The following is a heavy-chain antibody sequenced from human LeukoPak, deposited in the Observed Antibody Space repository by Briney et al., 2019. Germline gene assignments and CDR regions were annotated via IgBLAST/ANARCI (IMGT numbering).Heavy chain of an antibody. CDR1: GYTFTGYY. Sequence: ASVKVSSTASGYTFTGYYMHWVRQAPGQGLEWMGWINPNSGGTNYAQKFQGRVTMTRDTSISTAYMELSRLRSDDTAVYYCARVVYSSGWYSNNYLDYWGQDPWSPSPQ. CDR2: INPNSGGT. D-gene: IGHD6-19*01. V-gene: IGHV1-2*02. CDR3: ARVVYSSGWYSNNYLDY. J-gene: IGHJ4*01.